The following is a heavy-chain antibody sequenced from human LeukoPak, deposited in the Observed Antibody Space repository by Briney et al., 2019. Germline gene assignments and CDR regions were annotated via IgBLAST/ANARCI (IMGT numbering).Heavy chain of an antibody. V-gene: IGHV1-18*04. D-gene: IGHD3-10*01. J-gene: IGHJ4*02. CDR3: ARKEGFGSELGY. Sequence: ASVKVSCKASGYTFTSYGISWVRQAPGQGLEGMGWISAYNGNTNYAQKLQGRVTMTTDTSTSTAYMEVRSLRSDDTAVYYCARKEGFGSELGYWGQGTLVTVSS. CDR1: GYTFTSYG. CDR2: ISAYNGNT.